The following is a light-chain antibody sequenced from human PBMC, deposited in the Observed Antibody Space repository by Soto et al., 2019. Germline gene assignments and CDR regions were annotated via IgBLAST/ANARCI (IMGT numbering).Light chain of an antibody. CDR2: AAS. CDR3: QQLFDSPIT. Sequence: DIQMTQSPSSLSASVGDRVTITCRASQSISSYLNWYQQKPGKAPKLLIYAASSLQSGVPSRFSGSGSGTEFTLTISSLQSDDFATYYCQQLFDSPITFGQGTRLEIK. J-gene: IGKJ5*01. V-gene: IGKV1-39*01. CDR1: QSISSY.